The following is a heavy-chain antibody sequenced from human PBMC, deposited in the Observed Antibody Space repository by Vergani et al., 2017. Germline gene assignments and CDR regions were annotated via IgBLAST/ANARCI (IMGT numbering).Heavy chain of an antibody. CDR2: IWYDGSNK. CDR3: AREQDPRGAFDI. J-gene: IGHJ3*02. V-gene: IGHV3-33*01. CDR1: GFTFSSYG. Sequence: QVQLVESGGGVVQPGRSLRLSCAASGFTFSSYGMHWVRQAPGKGLEWVAVIWYDGSNKYYADSVKGRFTISRDNSKNTLYLQMNSLSAEDTAVYYCAREQDPRGAFDIWGQGTMVTVSS.